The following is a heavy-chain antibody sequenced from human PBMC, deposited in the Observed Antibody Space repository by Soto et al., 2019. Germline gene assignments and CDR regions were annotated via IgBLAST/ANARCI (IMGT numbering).Heavy chain of an antibody. J-gene: IGHJ5*02. Sequence: SCPTLVNPAETLTLTCTVSRLSLSNGKLGVSWIRQPPGKTLEWLAHVFSSDGKSYITCLRCHLTISKDTYRMQVVLTMTNLCSMDSATYYCALIKDCSRADCYLASFDPWGQGTLVTVSS. CDR3: ALIKDCSRADCYLASFDP. V-gene: IGHV2-26*01. CDR2: VFSSDGK. D-gene: IGHD2-21*02. CDR1: RLSLSNGKLG.